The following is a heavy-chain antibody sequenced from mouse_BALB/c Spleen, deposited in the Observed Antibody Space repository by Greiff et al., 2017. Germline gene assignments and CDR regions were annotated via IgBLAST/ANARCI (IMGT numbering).Heavy chain of an antibody. D-gene: IGHD2-1*01. J-gene: IGHJ2*01. CDR1: GFTFSSFG. V-gene: IGHV5-17*02. CDR2: ISSGSSTI. CDR3: ARRGIYGNYGYFDY. Sequence: VESGGGLVQPGGSRKLSCAASGFTFSSFGMHWVRQAPEKGLEWVAYISSGSSTIYYADTVKGRFTISRDNPKNTLFLQMTSLRSEDTAMYYCARRGIYGNYGYFDYWGQGTTLTVSS.